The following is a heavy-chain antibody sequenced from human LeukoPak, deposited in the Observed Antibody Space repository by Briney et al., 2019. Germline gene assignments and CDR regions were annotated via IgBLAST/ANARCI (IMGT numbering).Heavy chain of an antibody. D-gene: IGHD5-18*01. CDR2: IIPIFGTA. CDR1: GGTFSSYD. J-gene: IGHJ4*02. CDR3: AREAEYSYGTHFDY. V-gene: IGHV1-69*13. Sequence: SVKVSCKASGGTFSSYDISWVRQAPGQGLEWMGGIIPIFGTANYAQKFQGRVTITADESTSTAYMELSSLRSEDTAVYYCAREAEYSYGTHFDYWGQGTLVTVSS.